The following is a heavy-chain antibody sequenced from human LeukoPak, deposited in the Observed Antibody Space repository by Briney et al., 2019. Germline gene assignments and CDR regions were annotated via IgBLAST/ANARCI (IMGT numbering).Heavy chain of an antibody. V-gene: IGHV3-23*01. Sequence: HSGGSLRLSCAASGFTFSNYAMSWVRQAPGKGLEWVSAISGSGDNTYYADSVKGRFTVSRGNSKNTLYVQMKSLRAEDTAVYYCARALRYFDLPDYWGQGTLVTVSS. CDR1: GFTFSNYA. CDR2: ISGSGDNT. CDR3: ARALRYFDLPDY. D-gene: IGHD3-9*01. J-gene: IGHJ4*02.